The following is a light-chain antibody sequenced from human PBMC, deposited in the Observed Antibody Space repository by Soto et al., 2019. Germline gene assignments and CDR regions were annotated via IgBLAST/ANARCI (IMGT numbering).Light chain of an antibody. CDR1: QSVSSRY. V-gene: IGKV3-20*01. CDR3: QQYDNSAWT. Sequence: DILLTQSPCTLSFSPVERSTLSCRASQSVSSRYLAWYQQKPGQAPRLLIYGASSRATGTPDRFSGSGSGTDFTLTISRLEPEDFAVYYCQQYDNSAWTFGQGTKVDIK. J-gene: IGKJ1*01. CDR2: GAS.